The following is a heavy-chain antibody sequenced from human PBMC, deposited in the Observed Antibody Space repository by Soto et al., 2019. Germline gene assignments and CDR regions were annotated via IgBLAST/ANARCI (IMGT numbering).Heavy chain of an antibody. D-gene: IGHD3-16*01. CDR2: VTWNSVAT. CDR3: VKEGGMKYFDF. CDR1: GFTFSSYA. V-gene: IGHV3-20*04. Sequence: PGGSLRLSCAASGFTFSSYAMSWVRQAPGKGLEWVAGVTWNSVATGYADSVKGRFTISRDNAKNSLYLQMNSLSAEDTAVYFCVKEGGMKYFDFWGRGTVVTISS. J-gene: IGHJ2*01.